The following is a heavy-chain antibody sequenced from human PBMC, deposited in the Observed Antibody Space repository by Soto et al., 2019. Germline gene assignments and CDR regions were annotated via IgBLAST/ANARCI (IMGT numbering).Heavy chain of an antibody. CDR2: SRDKAQGYST. J-gene: IGHJ4*02. D-gene: IGHD5-18*01. CDR1: GFTLSDHY. V-gene: IGHV3-72*01. Sequence: LRLSCAGSGFTLSDHYIDWVRQAPGKGLEWVGRSRDKAQGYSTAYAASVKGRFTTSRDESKNSVYLQMNSLRAEDTAVYYCARQAGGDTAPYYFDYWGQGTLATVSS. CDR3: ARQAGGDTAPYYFDY.